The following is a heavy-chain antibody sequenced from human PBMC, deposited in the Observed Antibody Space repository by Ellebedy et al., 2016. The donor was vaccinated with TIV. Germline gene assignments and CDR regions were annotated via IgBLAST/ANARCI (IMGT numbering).Heavy chain of an antibody. J-gene: IGHJ3*01. CDR2: INTGNGDT. CDR3: ARIGGGVSGTSFDV. D-gene: IGHD3-16*01. Sequence: AASVKVSCKASGYTFTSYAMHWVRQAPGQRLEWMGWINTGNGDTKYSQKFQGRVTMTTDTSTSTTYMELRGLRSDDTALYYCARIGGGVSGTSFDVWGQGTIVTVSS. CDR1: GYTFTSYA. V-gene: IGHV1-3*04.